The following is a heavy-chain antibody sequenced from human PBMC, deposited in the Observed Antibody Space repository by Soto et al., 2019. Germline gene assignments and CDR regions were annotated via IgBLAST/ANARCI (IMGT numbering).Heavy chain of an antibody. Sequence: EVQLVESGGGLVKPGGSLRLSCAASGFTFSSYSMNWVRQAPGKGLEWVSSISSSSSYIYYADSVKGRFTISRDNAKNSLYLQMNSLRAEDTVVYYCARGGSYSTTTCDYWGQGTLVTVSS. V-gene: IGHV3-21*01. CDR2: ISSSSSYI. CDR1: GFTFSSYS. J-gene: IGHJ4*02. D-gene: IGHD1-26*01. CDR3: ARGGSYSTTTCDY.